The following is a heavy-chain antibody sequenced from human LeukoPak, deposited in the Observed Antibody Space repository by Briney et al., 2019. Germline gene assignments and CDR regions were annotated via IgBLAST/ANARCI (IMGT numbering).Heavy chain of an antibody. Sequence: PSETLSLTCAVYGGSFSGYYWSWIRQPPGKGLEWIGEINHSGSTNYNPSLKSRVTISVDTSKNQFSLKLSSVTAADTAVYYCARGLRTRSGYGLDPWGPGTLVTVSS. CDR2: INHSGST. CDR3: ARGLRTRSGYGLDP. D-gene: IGHD5-12*01. J-gene: IGHJ4*02. CDR1: GGSFSGYY. V-gene: IGHV4-34*01.